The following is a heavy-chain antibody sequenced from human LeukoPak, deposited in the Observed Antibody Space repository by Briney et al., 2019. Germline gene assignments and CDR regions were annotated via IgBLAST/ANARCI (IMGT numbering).Heavy chain of an antibody. CDR1: GGSISSHY. CDR2: IYYSGST. J-gene: IGHJ6*03. V-gene: IGHV4-59*11. D-gene: IGHD5-18*01. Sequence: SETLFLTCTVSGGSISSHYWSWIRQPPGKGLEWIGYIYYSGSTNYNPSLKSRVTISVDASKNQFSLKLSSVTAADTAVYYCARSRYSYGSYYYYMDVWGKGTTVTVSS. CDR3: ARSRYSYGSYYYYMDV.